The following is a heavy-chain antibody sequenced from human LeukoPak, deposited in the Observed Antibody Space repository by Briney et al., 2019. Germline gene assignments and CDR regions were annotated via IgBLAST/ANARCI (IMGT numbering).Heavy chain of an antibody. D-gene: IGHD3-22*01. CDR3: VRGRADSSAYYWGPFDL. CDR1: GLSFRDYA. V-gene: IGHV3-30*04. J-gene: IGHJ4*02. CDR2: ISQDGSNQ. Sequence: GGSLRLSCEASGLSFRDYAMHRVRQAPGRGLEWVAVISQDGSNQNYADSVQDRVTISRDNSKNTLFLQMFTLKTEDTAVYFCVRGRADSSAYYWGPFDLWGQGALATVSA.